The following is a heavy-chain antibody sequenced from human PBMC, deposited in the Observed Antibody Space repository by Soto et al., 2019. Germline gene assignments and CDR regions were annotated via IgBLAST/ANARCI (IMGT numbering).Heavy chain of an antibody. CDR1: GGTFTSYA. D-gene: IGHD6-19*01. CDR2: IIPIFATA. Sequence: QVQLVQSGAEVKKPGSSVKVSCKASGGTFTSYAITWVRQAPGQGLEWMGGIIPIFATANYAQKFQGRVTITADKSTSTAYMELSSLRSDDTAVYYCARAMGLAVVLPFAYWGQGTLVIVS. V-gene: IGHV1-69*06. J-gene: IGHJ4*02. CDR3: ARAMGLAVVLPFAY.